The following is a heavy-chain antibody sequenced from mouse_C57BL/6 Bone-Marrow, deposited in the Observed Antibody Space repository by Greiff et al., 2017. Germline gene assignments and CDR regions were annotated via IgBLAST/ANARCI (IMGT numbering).Heavy chain of an antibody. CDR1: GYAFSSYW. CDR3: AREIYYYGSRYFDV. Sequence: QVQLQQSGAELVKHGASVKISCKASGYAFSSYWMNWVKQRPGKGLEWIGQIYPGDGDTNYNGKFKGKATLTADKSSSTAYMQLSSLTSEDSAVYFCAREIYYYGSRYFDVWGTGTTVTVSS. V-gene: IGHV1-80*01. D-gene: IGHD1-1*01. CDR2: IYPGDGDT. J-gene: IGHJ1*03.